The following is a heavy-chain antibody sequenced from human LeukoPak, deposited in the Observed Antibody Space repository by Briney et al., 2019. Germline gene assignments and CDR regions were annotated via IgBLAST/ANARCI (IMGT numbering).Heavy chain of an antibody. D-gene: IGHD3-10*01. Sequence: SETLSLTCAVSGYSISSGYYWVWIRQPPGKGLEWIGSIYHSGSTYYNPSLKSRVTISVDTSKNQFSLKLSSVTAADTAVYYCAGTPYGSGSHYYFDYWGQGTLVTVSS. CDR1: GYSISSGYY. CDR2: IYHSGST. J-gene: IGHJ4*02. CDR3: AGTPYGSGSHYYFDY. V-gene: IGHV4-38-2*01.